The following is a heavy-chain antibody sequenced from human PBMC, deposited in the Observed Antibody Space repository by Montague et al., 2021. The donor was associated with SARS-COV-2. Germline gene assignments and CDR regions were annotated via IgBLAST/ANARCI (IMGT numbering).Heavy chain of an antibody. J-gene: IGHJ6*01. CDR2: INHSGST. D-gene: IGHD3-10*01. CDR3: ARDPGGAYGMDV. V-gene: IGHV4-34*01. CDR1: GGSFSGYY. Sequence: SETLSLTCAVYGGSFSGYYWSWIRQRPGKGLEWIGEINHSGSTNYNPSLKSRVAISVDTSKNQFSLKLSSVTAADTAVYYCARDPGGAYGMDVWGQGTTVTVSS.